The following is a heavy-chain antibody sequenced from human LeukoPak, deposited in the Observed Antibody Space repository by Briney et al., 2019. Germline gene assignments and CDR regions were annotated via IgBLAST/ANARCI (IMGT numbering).Heavy chain of an antibody. Sequence: GGSLRLSCAASGFIFSSHGMNWVRQAPGKGLEWVSSISSSSSYIYYADSVKGRFTISRDNAKNSLYLQINSLGPEDTAVYFCARDPYSGNYGSYYYYYMDVWGKGTTVTVSS. V-gene: IGHV3-21*01. CDR1: GFIFSSHG. J-gene: IGHJ6*03. CDR3: ARDPYSGNYGSYYYYYMDV. D-gene: IGHD3-22*01. CDR2: ISSSSSYI.